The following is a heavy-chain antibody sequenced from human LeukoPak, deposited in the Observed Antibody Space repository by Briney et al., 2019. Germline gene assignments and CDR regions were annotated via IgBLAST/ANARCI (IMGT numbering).Heavy chain of an antibody. V-gene: IGHV3-7*01. D-gene: IGHD2-2*01. J-gene: IGHJ6*03. CDR3: ARVVPAANAYYYYYMDV. CDR2: IKQDGSEK. CDR1: GFTFSSYW. Sequence: PGGSLRLSCAASGFTFSSYWMSWVRQAPGKGLEWVANIKQDGSEKYYVDSVKGRFTISRDNAKNSLYLQMNSLRAEDTAVYYCARVVPAANAYYYYYMDVWGKGTTVTVSS.